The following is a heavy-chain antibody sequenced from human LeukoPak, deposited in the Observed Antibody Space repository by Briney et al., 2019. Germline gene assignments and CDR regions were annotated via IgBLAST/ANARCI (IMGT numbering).Heavy chain of an antibody. CDR2: ISYDGSNK. J-gene: IGHJ4*02. V-gene: IGHV3-30*04. CDR1: GFTFSSYA. D-gene: IGHD2-15*01. CDR3: ARDAPNCSGGSCYDY. Sequence: GGSLRLSCAASGFTFSSYAMHWVRQAPGKGLEWVAVISYDGSNKYYADSVKGRFTISRDNSKNTLYLQMNSLRAEDTAVYYCARDAPNCSGGSCYDYWGQGTLVTVSS.